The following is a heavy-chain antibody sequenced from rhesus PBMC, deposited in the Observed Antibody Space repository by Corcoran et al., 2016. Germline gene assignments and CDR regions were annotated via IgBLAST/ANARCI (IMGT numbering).Heavy chain of an antibody. V-gene: IGHV4S10*01. D-gene: IGHD3-16*01. J-gene: IGHJ4*01. CDR2: IYGSSTST. CDR3: ARGGIGGSYYYFDY. CDR1: GGSISDSYR. Sequence: QVQLQESGPGVVKPSETLSLTCAVSGGSISDSYRWSWIRQLPGKGLDWIGYIYGSSTSTNYNPSLKSRVTISKDTSKNQFSLKLSSVTAADTAVYYCARGGIGGSYYYFDYWGQGVLVTVSS.